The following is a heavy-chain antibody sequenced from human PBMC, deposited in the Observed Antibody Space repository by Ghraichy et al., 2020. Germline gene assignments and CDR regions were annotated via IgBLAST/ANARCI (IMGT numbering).Heavy chain of an antibody. J-gene: IGHJ4*02. D-gene: IGHD3-10*01. Sequence: GGSLRLSCAASGFPFGIYGMHWVRQAPGKGLEWVTTIGHDSTYKQYPDSVKGRFTVSRDNSQNTLYLQMSSLRVEDTAVYYCARDLRMGSYFDYWGQGTLVTVSS. CDR3: ARDLRMGSYFDY. CDR2: IGHDSTYK. V-gene: IGHV3-33*01. CDR1: GFPFGIYG.